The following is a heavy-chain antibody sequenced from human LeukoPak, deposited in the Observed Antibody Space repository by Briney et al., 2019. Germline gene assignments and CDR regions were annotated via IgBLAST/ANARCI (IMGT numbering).Heavy chain of an antibody. J-gene: IGHJ4*02. CDR2: IIPIFGTA. CDR3: ATGYSSSSLFDY. CDR1: GGTFSSYA. D-gene: IGHD6-6*01. V-gene: IGHV1-69*01. Sequence: SVKVSCKASGGTFSSYAISWVRQAPGQGLEWMGGIIPIFGTANYAQKFQGRVTITADESTSTAYMELSSLRSEDTAVYYCATGYSSSSLFDYWGQGTLVTVSS.